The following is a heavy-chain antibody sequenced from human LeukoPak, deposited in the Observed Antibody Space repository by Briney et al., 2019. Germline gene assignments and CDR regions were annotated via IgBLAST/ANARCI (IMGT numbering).Heavy chain of an antibody. CDR2: ISYDGSNK. CDR3: ARPEVWFGEQGHAFDI. Sequence: PGGSLRLSCAASGFTFSSYAMHWVRQAPGKGLEWVAVISYDGSNKYYADSVKGRFTISRDNSKNTLYLQMNSLRAEDTAVYYCARPEVWFGEQGHAFDIWGQGTMVTVSS. CDR1: GFTFSSYA. J-gene: IGHJ3*02. V-gene: IGHV3-30-3*01. D-gene: IGHD3-10*01.